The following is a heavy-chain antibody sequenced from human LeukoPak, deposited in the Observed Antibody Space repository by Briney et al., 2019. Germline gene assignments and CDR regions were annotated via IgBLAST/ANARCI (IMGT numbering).Heavy chain of an antibody. CDR1: GFTFSGSA. CDR3: TRPLPDYGDLDAFDI. CDR2: IRSKANSYAT. D-gene: IGHD4-17*01. V-gene: IGHV3-73*01. Sequence: GGSLRLSCAASGFTFSGSAMHWVRQASGKGLEWVGRIRSKANSYATAYAASVKGNFTSARDDKKKEAYLQMNSLKTEDTAVYYCTRPLPDYGDLDAFDIWGQGTMVTVSS. J-gene: IGHJ3*02.